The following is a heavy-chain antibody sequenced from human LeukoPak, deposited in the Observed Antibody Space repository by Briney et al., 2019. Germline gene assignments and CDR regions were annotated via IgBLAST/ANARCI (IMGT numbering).Heavy chain of an antibody. CDR2: ISAYNGNT. CDR1: AYTFISYG. Sequence: ASVRVSCKASAYTFISYGISWVRQAPGQGLEWMGWISAYNGNTNYAQRLQGRVTMTTDTSTSTAYMELRSLRSDDTAVYYCARVRDSSGWSEIDYWGQGTLVTVSS. D-gene: IGHD6-19*01. V-gene: IGHV1-18*04. CDR3: ARVRDSSGWSEIDY. J-gene: IGHJ4*02.